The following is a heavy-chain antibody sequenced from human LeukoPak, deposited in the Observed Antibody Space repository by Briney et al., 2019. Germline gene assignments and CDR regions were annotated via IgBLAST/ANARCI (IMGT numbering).Heavy chain of an antibody. CDR3: AGLYARSRLDHVDY. J-gene: IGHJ4*02. CDR2: ISGSGDST. CDR1: GFTFSKYA. D-gene: IGHD2-8*01. V-gene: IGHV3-23*01. Sequence: GGTLRLSCAASGFTFSKYAMTWVRQTPGKGLEWVSLISGSGDSTYYADSVRGRFTISRNNSRSTPFLQMNSLRAEDTAVYYCAGLYARSRLDHVDYWGQGTLVTVSS.